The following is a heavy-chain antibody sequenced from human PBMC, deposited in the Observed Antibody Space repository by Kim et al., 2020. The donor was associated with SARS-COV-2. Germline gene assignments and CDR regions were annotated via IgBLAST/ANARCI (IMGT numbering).Heavy chain of an antibody. D-gene: IGHD3-10*01. CDR1: GYSISSGYY. J-gene: IGHJ3*02. V-gene: IGHV4-38-2*02. Sequence: SETLSLTCTVSGYSISSGYYWGWIRQPPGKGLEWIGSIYHSGSTYYNPSLKSRVTISVDTSKNQFSLKLSSVTAADTAVYYCARGDRGDAFDIWGQGTMVTVSS. CDR2: IYHSGST. CDR3: ARGDRGDAFDI.